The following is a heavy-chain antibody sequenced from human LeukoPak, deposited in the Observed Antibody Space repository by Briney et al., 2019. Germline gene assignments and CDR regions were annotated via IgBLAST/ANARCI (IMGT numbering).Heavy chain of an antibody. V-gene: IGHV4-39*01. J-gene: IGHJ4*02. CDR3: ARHEEEDGYNAKTFGY. D-gene: IGHD5-24*01. CDR2: VHYSGTT. Sequence: PSETLSLTCTVSGVSISSSNNFWGWIRQPPGKGLEWIGSVHYSGTTYYIPSLKSRVTISVDTSKNQFSLKLSPVTAADTAVYYCARHEEEDGYNAKTFGYWGQGTLVTVSS. CDR1: GVSISSSNNF.